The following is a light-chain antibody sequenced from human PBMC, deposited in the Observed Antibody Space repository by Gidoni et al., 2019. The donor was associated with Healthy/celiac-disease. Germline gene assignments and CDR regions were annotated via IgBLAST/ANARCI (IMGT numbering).Light chain of an antibody. Sequence: EIAMTQSPATPSVSPGERATLPCRASQSVSSNLAWYQQKPGQAPRLLIYGASPRATGIPARFSGSGSGTEFTLTISSLQSEDFAVYYCQQYNNWPWTFGQGTKVEIK. CDR1: QSVSSN. V-gene: IGKV3-15*01. CDR2: GAS. J-gene: IGKJ1*01. CDR3: QQYNNWPWT.